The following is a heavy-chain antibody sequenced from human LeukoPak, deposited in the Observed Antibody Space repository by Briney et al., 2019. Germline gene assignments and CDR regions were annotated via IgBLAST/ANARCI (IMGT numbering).Heavy chain of an antibody. CDR1: GGSISSSSYY. CDR2: IHYSGST. V-gene: IGHV4-39*01. J-gene: IGHJ5*02. D-gene: IGHD3-16*01. CDR3: ALIGRGGYNWFDP. Sequence: SETLSLTCTVSGGSISSSSYYWGWIRQPPGKGLEWIGSIHYSGSTYYNPSLKSRVTISVDTSKNQCSLKLSPVTAADTAVYYCALIGRGGYNWFDPWGQGTLVTVSS.